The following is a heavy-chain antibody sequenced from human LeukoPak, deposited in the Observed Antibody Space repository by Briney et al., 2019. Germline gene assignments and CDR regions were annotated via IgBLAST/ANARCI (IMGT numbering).Heavy chain of an antibody. CDR2: IYYSGST. J-gene: IGHJ4*02. CDR1: GGSISSYY. V-gene: IGHV4-59*01. Sequence: PSETLSLTCTVSGGSISSYYWSWIRQPPGKGLEWIGYIYYSGSTNYNPSLKSRVTISVDTSKNQFSLKLSSVTAADTAVYYCARLTFQAYYYDSSGSYYFDYWGQGTLVTVSS. CDR3: ARLTFQAYYYDSSGSYYFDY. D-gene: IGHD3-22*01.